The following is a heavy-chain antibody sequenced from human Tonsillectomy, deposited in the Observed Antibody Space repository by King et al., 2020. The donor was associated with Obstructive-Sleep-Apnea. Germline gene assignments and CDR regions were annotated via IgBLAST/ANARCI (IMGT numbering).Heavy chain of an antibody. Sequence: QLVQSGSELKKSGASVKVSCKASGYTFTSYAMNWVRQAPGQGLEWMGGINTNTGNPTYAQGFTGRFVFSLDTSVSTAYLQVSSLKAEDTAVYYCARDLLDAAYYYGMDVWGQGTTVTVSS. CDR3: ARDLLDAAYYYGMDV. J-gene: IGHJ6*02. D-gene: IGHD2/OR15-2a*01. V-gene: IGHV7-4-1*02. CDR2: INTNTGNP. CDR1: GYTFTSYA.